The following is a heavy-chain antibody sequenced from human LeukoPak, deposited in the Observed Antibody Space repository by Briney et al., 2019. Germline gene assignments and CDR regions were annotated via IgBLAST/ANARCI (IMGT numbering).Heavy chain of an antibody. D-gene: IGHD3-3*01. CDR2: INPNSGGT. Sequence: ASVKVSCKASGYSFTSHYMHWVRQAPGQGLEWMGWINPNSGGTNYAQKFQGRATMTRDTSISTAYMELSRLRSDDTAVYYCTRGAIFGVVIANWFDPWGQGTLVTVSS. CDR3: TRGAIFGVVIANWFDP. J-gene: IGHJ5*02. CDR1: GYSFTSHY. V-gene: IGHV1-2*02.